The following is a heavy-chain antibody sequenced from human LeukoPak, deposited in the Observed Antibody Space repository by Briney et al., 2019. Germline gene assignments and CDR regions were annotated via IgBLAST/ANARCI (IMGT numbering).Heavy chain of an antibody. V-gene: IGHV3-23*01. D-gene: IGHD2-21*01. CDR2: ISGTGGAT. CDR3: VKDPRDTYGTNWFVS. Sequence: GGSLRPSCVASGFSFGNYAMSWVRQAPGKGLQWVSQISGTGGATWYAGFARDRFTISRDNSKKTLYLQMSGLRVEDTAMYYCVKDPRDTYGTNWFVSWGQGTLLIVSS. CDR1: GFSFGNYA. J-gene: IGHJ5*01.